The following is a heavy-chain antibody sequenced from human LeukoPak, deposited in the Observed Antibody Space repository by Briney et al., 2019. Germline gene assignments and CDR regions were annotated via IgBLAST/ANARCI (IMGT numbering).Heavy chain of an antibody. CDR3: ARDLFSVYSGYDSPGPYYYYMDV. V-gene: IGHV1-18*01. CDR2: ISAYNGNT. Sequence: ASVKVSCKASGYTFTSYGISWVRQAPGQGLEWMGWISAYNGNTNYAQKFQGRVTMTRDTSISTAYMELSRLRSDDTAVYYCARDLFSVYSGYDSPGPYYYYMDVWGKGTTVTVSS. D-gene: IGHD5-12*01. CDR1: GYTFTSYG. J-gene: IGHJ6*03.